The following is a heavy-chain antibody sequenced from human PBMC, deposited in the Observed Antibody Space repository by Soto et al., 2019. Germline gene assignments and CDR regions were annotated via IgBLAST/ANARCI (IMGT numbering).Heavy chain of an antibody. J-gene: IGHJ4*02. CDR2: IWYDGSNK. CDR1: GFTFSSYG. Sequence: GGSLRLSCAASGFTFSSYGMHWVRQAPGKGLEWVAVIWYDGSNKYYADSVKGRFTISRDNSKNKLYLQMNRLRAEDTAVYYCARPSSFFDSYYFAYWGQGT. D-gene: IGHD3-9*01. CDR3: ARPSSFFDSYYFAY. V-gene: IGHV3-33*01.